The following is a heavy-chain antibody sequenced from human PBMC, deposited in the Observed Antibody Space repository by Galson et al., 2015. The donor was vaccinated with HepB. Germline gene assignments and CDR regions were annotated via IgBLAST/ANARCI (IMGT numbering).Heavy chain of an antibody. CDR3: AKVKGRIPVTYYYDSYGYLDS. J-gene: IGHJ4*02. CDR2: ISYDGSNK. V-gene: IGHV3-30*18. D-gene: IGHD3-22*01. Sequence: SLRLSCAASGFTFRSYGMHWVRQAPGKGLEWVAVISYDGSNKDYADSVKGRFTISRDNSKNTLYLQMNSLRAEDTAVYYCAKVKGRIPVTYYYDSYGYLDSWGQ. CDR1: GFTFRSYG.